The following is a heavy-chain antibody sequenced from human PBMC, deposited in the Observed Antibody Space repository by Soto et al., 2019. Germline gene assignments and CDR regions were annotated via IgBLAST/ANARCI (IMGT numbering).Heavy chain of an antibody. CDR1: GFNFSSYA. J-gene: IGHJ3*02. CDR2: ITASGDRK. Sequence: GGSLRLSSAASGFNFSSYAMMWVRQAPLKGLEWVSVITASGDRKEYADSVKGRFTISRDNSKDTLYLDLNSLRAEDTAVYYCAKGGPCGTNCEGVDIWGRGIMVTVSS. V-gene: IGHV3-23*01. CDR3: AKGGPCGTNCEGVDI. D-gene: IGHD2-8*01.